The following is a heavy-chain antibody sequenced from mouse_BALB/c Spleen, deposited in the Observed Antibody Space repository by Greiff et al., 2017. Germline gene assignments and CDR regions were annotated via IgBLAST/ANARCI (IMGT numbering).Heavy chain of an antibody. CDR2: ISSGGST. Sequence: EVMLVESGGGLVKPGGSLKLSCAASGFTFSSYAMSWVRQTPEKRLEWVASISSGGSTYYPDTVTGRFTISRDNAKNTLYLEMSSLRSEDTAMYYCARGDYYGRHYFDYWGQGTTLTVSS. CDR3: ARGDYYGRHYFDY. D-gene: IGHD1-2*01. V-gene: IGHV5-6-5*01. CDR1: GFTFSSYA. J-gene: IGHJ2*01.